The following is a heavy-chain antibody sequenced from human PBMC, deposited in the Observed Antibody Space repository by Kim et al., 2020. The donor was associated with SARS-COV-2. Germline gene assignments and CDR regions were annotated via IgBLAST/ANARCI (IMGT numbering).Heavy chain of an antibody. Sequence: YADAVKGRVTSSRDNAKNALYLHMDSPRADDTAVYYCARTTGSYTPFDLWGQGTLVTVSS. J-gene: IGHJ4*02. CDR3: ARTTGSYTPFDL. V-gene: IGHV3-48*03. D-gene: IGHD3-3*01.